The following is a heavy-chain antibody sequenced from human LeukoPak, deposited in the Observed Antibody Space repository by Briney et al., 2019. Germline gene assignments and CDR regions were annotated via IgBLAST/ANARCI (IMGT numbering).Heavy chain of an antibody. Sequence: PSETLSLTCTVSGGSISSGGYYWSWIRRHPGMGLEWLGYIYYSGSTYSNPSLKSRVTISVDTSKNQFSLKLSSVTAADTAVYYCARDFRRSYYDFWSGYYSWFDPWGQGTLVTVSS. CDR3: ARDFRRSYYDFWSGYYSWFDP. CDR2: IYYSGST. D-gene: IGHD3-3*01. J-gene: IGHJ5*02. CDR1: GGSISSGGYY. V-gene: IGHV4-31*03.